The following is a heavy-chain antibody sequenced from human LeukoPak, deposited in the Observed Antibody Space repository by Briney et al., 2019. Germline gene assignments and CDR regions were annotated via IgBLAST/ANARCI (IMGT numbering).Heavy chain of an antibody. D-gene: IGHD6-19*01. CDR1: GFTFSSYG. V-gene: IGHV3-30*18. J-gene: IGHJ4*02. CDR2: ISYDGSNK. CDR3: AKEDSGWYEGAYYFDY. Sequence: GGSLRLSCAASGFTFSSYGMHWVRQAPGKGLEWVAVISYDGSNKYYADSVKGRFTISRDNSKNTLYLQMNSLRAEDTAVYYCAKEDSGWYEGAYYFDYWGQGTLVTVSS.